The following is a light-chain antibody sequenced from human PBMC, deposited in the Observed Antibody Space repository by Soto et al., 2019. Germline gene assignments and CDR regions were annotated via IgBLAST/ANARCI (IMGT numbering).Light chain of an antibody. Sequence: DIQLTQSPSSLSASVGDKVTITCRASQSIRSYLNWVQQKPGKAPKLLIYDASSLQTGVPSRFSGGGSGTDFSLPISSLQPEDFATYYCQQSYSTPPWTFGKGTKVEIK. CDR3: QQSYSTPPWT. CDR2: DAS. V-gene: IGKV1-39*01. J-gene: IGKJ1*01. CDR1: QSIRSY.